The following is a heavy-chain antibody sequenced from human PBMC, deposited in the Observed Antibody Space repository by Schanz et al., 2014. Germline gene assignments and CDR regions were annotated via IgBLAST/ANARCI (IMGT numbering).Heavy chain of an antibody. V-gene: IGHV1-69*04. CDR1: GGTFSSYA. CDR3: ARDIQYHYDTNGPVGAFDI. J-gene: IGHJ3*02. CDR2: IIPILGME. Sequence: QVQLVQSGAEVKKPGSSVKVSCKASGGTFSSYAFSWVRQAPGQGLEWMGKIIPILGMENYAQKFQGRVTITADISTSTAYMDLSSLRSDDTAVYYCARDIQYHYDTNGPVGAFDIWGQGTVVTVSS. D-gene: IGHD3-22*01.